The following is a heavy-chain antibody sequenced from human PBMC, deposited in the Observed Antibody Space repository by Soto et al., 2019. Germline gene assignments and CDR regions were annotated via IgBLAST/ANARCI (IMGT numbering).Heavy chain of an antibody. J-gene: IGHJ5*02. CDR1: GGSSNRHT. V-gene: IGHV1-69*02. CDR3: ARHINEGYADSGDGRRNH. Sequence: QVQLVQSGAEVKKPGSSVKVSCKASGGSSNRHTINWVRQAPGQGLEWSGSMIYMLWITNYAQKFQGIVTIPADKSTSTAYMELSGLRSDATAVYYCARHINEGYADSGDGRRNHWGQGTLVTVSS. CDR2: MIYMLWIT. D-gene: IGHD4-17*01.